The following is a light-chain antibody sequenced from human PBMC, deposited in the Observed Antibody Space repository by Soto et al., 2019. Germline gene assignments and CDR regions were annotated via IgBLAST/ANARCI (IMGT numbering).Light chain of an antibody. CDR3: QQYGASPWT. J-gene: IGKJ1*01. CDR2: DTS. Sequence: DIVMTQSPDSLAVSLGERAIINCKSSQSLLYRSNNKNNLAWYQQKPGQPPRLLIYDTSTRATGIPDRFSGSGSGTDFTLTISRLEPEDFAVYHCQQYGASPWTFGQGTKVEVK. CDR1: QSLLYRSNNKNN. V-gene: IGKV4-1*01.